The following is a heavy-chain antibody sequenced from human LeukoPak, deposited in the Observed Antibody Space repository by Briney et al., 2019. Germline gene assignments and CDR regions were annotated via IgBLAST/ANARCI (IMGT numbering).Heavy chain of an antibody. CDR1: GGSISSYY. J-gene: IGHJ5*02. V-gene: IGHV4-59*01. CDR3: ARSIAVAGTDNWFDP. CDR2: IHYSGST. Sequence: SETLSLTCTVSGGSISSYYWSWIRQPPGKGLEWIGYIHYSGSTNYNPSLKSRVTISVDTSKNQFSLKLSSVTAADTAVYYCARSIAVAGTDNWFDPWGQGTLVTVSS. D-gene: IGHD6-19*01.